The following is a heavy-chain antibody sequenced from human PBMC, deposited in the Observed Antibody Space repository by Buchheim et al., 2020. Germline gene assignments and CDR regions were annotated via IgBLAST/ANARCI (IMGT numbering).Heavy chain of an antibody. Sequence: QVQLVQSGAEVKKPGASVKVSCKASGYTFTSYYMHWVRQAPGQGLEWMGIINPSGGSTSYAQKFQGRVTMTRDTSTRTVDMELSSLRSEDTAVYYCARVSRKYYDSSGYSIDAFDIWGQGT. V-gene: IGHV1-46*03. CDR3: ARVSRKYYDSSGYSIDAFDI. CDR1: GYTFTSYY. D-gene: IGHD3-22*01. CDR2: INPSGGST. J-gene: IGHJ3*02.